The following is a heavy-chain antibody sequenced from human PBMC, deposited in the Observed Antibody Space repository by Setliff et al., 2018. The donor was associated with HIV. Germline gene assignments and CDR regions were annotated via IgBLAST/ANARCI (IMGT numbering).Heavy chain of an antibody. CDR3: ARLSSYRSSSYYFDY. V-gene: IGHV4-39*01. J-gene: IGHJ4*02. CDR1: GDSISDTTYY. CDR2: IYHSGST. D-gene: IGHD6-6*01. Sequence: SETLSLTCSVSGDSISDTTYYWGWIRQPPGKGLEWIGNIYHSGSTLYKPSLKSRVTMSVDASKNQFSLKLNSVTAADTAVYHCARLSSYRSSSYYFDYWGQGALVTVSS.